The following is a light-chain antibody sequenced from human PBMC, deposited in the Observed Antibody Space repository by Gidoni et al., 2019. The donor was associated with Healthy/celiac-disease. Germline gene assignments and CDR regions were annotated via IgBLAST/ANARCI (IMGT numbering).Light chain of an antibody. CDR1: QSISSY. CDR3: QQSYSTLVT. Sequence: DIQMTQSPSSLSASVGDRVTITYRASQSISSYLNSYQQKPGKAPKLLIYAASSVQSGVPSRFSGSGSGTDFTRTISSLQPEDFATYYCQQSYSTLVTFGQGTKVEIK. J-gene: IGKJ1*01. V-gene: IGKV1-39*01. CDR2: AAS.